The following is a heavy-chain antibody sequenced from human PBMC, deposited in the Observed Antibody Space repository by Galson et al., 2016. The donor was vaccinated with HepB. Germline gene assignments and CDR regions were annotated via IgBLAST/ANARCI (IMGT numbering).Heavy chain of an antibody. V-gene: IGHV4-4*02. CDR1: GGSINTDNW. CDR2: ISHGGST. CDR3: ARRDGSGTYNKNGFDS. Sequence: SETLSLTCDVSGGSINTDNWWSWVRQPPGKGLEWIEDISHGGSTNYNPSLRSRVAISVDKSRNQFSLQLTSVTAADTGVYYCARRDGSGTYNKNGFDSWGQGILVTVSS. D-gene: IGHD3-10*01. J-gene: IGHJ4*02.